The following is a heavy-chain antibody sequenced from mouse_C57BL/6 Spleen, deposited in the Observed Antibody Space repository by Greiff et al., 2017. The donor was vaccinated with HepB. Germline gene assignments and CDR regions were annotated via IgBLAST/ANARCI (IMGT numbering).Heavy chain of an antibody. CDR3: TREGIIITTVVAEDY. CDR1: GYTFTDYE. J-gene: IGHJ2*01. Sequence: QVQLKESGAELVRPGASVTLSCKASGYTFTDYEMHWVKQTPVHGLEWIGAIDPETGGTAYNQKFKGKAILTADKSSSTAYMELRSLTSEDSAVYYCTREGIIITTVVAEDYWGQGTTLTVSS. V-gene: IGHV1-15*01. D-gene: IGHD1-1*01. CDR2: IDPETGGT.